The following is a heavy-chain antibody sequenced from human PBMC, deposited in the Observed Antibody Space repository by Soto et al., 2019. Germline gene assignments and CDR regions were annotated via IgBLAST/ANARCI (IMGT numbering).Heavy chain of an antibody. CDR1: GGTFSSYA. CDR2: IIPIFGTA. J-gene: IGHJ6*02. V-gene: IGHV1-69*06. Sequence: QVQLGQSGAEVKKPGSSVKVSCKASGGTFSSYAISWVRQAPGQGLEWMGGIIPIFGTANYAQKFQGRVTITEDKSTSKAYRELSRLRSEDTGVYYCARGTGTTGYYYYGMDVWGQGTTVTVSS. D-gene: IGHD1-7*01. CDR3: ARGTGTTGYYYYGMDV.